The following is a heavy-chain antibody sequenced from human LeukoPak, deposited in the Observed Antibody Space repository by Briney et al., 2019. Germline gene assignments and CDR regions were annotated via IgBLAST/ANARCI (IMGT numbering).Heavy chain of an antibody. CDR1: GGSISSYY. Sequence: SETLSLTCTVSGGSISSYYWSWIRQPPGKGLEWIGYIYYSGSTNYNPSLKSRVTISVDTSKNQYSLKPSSVTAADTAVYYCAGEVADTHGFDYWGQGTLVTVSS. CDR3: AGEVADTHGFDY. CDR2: IYYSGST. V-gene: IGHV4-59*01. D-gene: IGHD2-15*01. J-gene: IGHJ4*02.